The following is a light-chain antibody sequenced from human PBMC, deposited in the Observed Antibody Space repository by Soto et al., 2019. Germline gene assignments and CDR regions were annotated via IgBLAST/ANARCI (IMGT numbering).Light chain of an antibody. V-gene: IGLV2-23*01. J-gene: IGLJ3*02. CDR1: SSDVGSYNL. CDR2: EDT. Sequence: QSALTQPASVSGSPGQSITISCTGTSSDVGSYNLVSWYQHHPGKAPNLMIYEDTKRPSGVSDRFYGSKSGNSASLTISGLQAEDEAEYYCCSSTLRNTMLFGGGTKLTVL. CDR3: CSSTLRNTML.